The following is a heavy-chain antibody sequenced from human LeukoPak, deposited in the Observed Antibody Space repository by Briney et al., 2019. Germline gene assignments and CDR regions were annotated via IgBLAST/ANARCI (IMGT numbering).Heavy chain of an antibody. D-gene: IGHD1-26*01. Sequence: GGSLRLSCAASGFTVSSNYMSWVRQAPGKGLEWVSVIYSGGRTYYADSVKGRFTISRDNSKNTLYLQMNSLRAEDTSVYYCARDSTTSPFDYWGQGTVVTVSS. CDR3: ARDSTTSPFDY. J-gene: IGHJ4*02. CDR1: GFTVSSNY. CDR2: IYSGGRT. V-gene: IGHV3-66*02.